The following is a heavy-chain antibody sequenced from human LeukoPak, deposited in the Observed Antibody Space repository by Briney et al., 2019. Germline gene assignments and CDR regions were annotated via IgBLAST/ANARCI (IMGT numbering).Heavy chain of an antibody. J-gene: IGHJ4*02. D-gene: IGHD2-15*01. CDR2: IYHSGST. CDR1: GYSISSGYY. Sequence: SETLSLTCTVSGYSISSGYYWGWIRQPPGKGLEWIGSIYHSGSTYYNPALKSRVTISVDTYKNQFSLKLSSVTAADTAVYYCARGGDMYYFDYWGQGTLVTVSS. CDR3: ARGGDMYYFDY. V-gene: IGHV4-38-2*02.